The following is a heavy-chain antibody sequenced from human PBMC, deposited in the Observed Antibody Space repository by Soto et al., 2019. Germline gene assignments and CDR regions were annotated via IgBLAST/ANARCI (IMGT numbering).Heavy chain of an antibody. V-gene: IGHV3-23*01. CDR2: ISGSDNST. CDR3: APMGV. J-gene: IGHJ6*02. CDR1: GFTFSSYA. Sequence: GSLRLSCAASGFTFSSYAMSWVRQAPGKGLEWVSAISGSDNSTYYGDSVKGRFTISRDKSKNTLYLQMNSLRADDTVVYYCAPMGVWGQGTTVTVSS.